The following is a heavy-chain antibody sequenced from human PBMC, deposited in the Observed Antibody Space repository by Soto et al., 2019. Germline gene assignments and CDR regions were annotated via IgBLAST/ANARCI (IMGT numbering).Heavy chain of an antibody. J-gene: IGHJ4*02. D-gene: IGHD1-1*01. Sequence: EVQLLESGGALVQPGGSLRLSCAASGFTFNIYAMSWVRQAPGKGLEWVSVISGSGVSTYFADSVKGRFTISRDNSKNMLYLQMNSLRAEDTAVYYCAKDLRGNNIYRFGYWGQGTLVTVSS. CDR3: AKDLRGNNIYRFGY. CDR2: ISGSGVST. V-gene: IGHV3-23*01. CDR1: GFTFNIYA.